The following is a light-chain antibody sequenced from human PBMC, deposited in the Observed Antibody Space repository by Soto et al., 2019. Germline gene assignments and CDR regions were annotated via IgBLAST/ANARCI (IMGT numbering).Light chain of an antibody. V-gene: IGLV1-51*01. Sequence: QSVLTQPPSVSAAPGQKVTISCSGSSSNIGNNYVSWYQQLPGTAPKLLIYDNNKRPSGIPDRFSGSKSGTSATLGITGLQTGDEADYYCGTWDSSLSADFYVFGTGTKVTVL. CDR3: GTWDSSLSADFYV. CDR2: DNN. J-gene: IGLJ1*01. CDR1: SSNIGNNY.